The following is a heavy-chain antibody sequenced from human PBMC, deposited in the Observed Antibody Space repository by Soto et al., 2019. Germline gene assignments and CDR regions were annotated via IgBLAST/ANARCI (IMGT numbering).Heavy chain of an antibody. CDR1: GYTFTGYY. Sequence: QVQLVQSGAEVKKPGASVKVSCKASGYTFTGYYMHWVRQAPGQGLEWMGWINPNSGGTNYAQKFQGWVTMTRDTSSSSAYMELSRLRSDDTAVYYCARYCSGGSCYSGGDYYYGMDVWGQGTTVTVSS. J-gene: IGHJ6*02. CDR2: INPNSGGT. CDR3: ARYCSGGSCYSGGDYYYGMDV. D-gene: IGHD2-15*01. V-gene: IGHV1-2*04.